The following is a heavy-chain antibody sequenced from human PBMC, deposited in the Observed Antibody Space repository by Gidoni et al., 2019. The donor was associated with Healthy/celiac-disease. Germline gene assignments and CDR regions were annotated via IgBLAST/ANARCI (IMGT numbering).Heavy chain of an antibody. Sequence: HLPQWCAGLLQPSEPLSLTCAVSVGSFSGYSWSWIRQPPGKGLEWIGEINHSGSTNYNPFLKSRGTRSVDTSKNQFSLKRSSGTAADTAVDYCARHPEDQRRPFDYWGQGTLVTVSA. J-gene: IGHJ4*02. CDR1: VGSFSGYS. V-gene: IGHV4-34*01. D-gene: IGHD6-25*01. CDR3: ARHPEDQRRPFDY. CDR2: INHSGST.